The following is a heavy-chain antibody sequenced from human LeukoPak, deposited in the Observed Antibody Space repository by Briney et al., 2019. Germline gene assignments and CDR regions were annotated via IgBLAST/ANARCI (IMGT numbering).Heavy chain of an antibody. Sequence: ASVKVSCKASGYTFTSYGISWVRQAPGQGLEWMGWISAYNGNTNYAQKLQGRVTMTTDTSTSTAYMELRSLRSDDTAVYYCARDSGVLRFLEWLSLAAPDNWFDPWGQGTLVTVSS. CDR3: ARDSGVLRFLEWLSLAAPDNWFDP. V-gene: IGHV1-18*01. D-gene: IGHD3-3*01. CDR2: ISAYNGNT. J-gene: IGHJ5*02. CDR1: GYTFTSYG.